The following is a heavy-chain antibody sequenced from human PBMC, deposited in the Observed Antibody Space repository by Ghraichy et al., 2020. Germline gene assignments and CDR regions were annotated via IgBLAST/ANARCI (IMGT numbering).Heavy chain of an antibody. CDR3: ARDYCSSTSCNRYYYYYYGMDV. CDR1: GYTFTGYY. Sequence: ASVKVSCKASGYTFTGYYMHWVRQAPGQGLEWMGWINPNSGGTNYAQKFQGWVTMTRDTSISTAYMELSRLRSDDTAVYYCARDYCSSTSCNRYYYYYYGMDVWGQGTTVTVSS. J-gene: IGHJ6*02. D-gene: IGHD2-2*02. V-gene: IGHV1-2*04. CDR2: INPNSGGT.